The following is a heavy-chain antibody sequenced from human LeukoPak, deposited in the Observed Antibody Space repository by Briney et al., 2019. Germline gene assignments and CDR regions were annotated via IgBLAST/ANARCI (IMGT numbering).Heavy chain of an antibody. Sequence: SVKVSCKASGGTFNSYGIIWVRQAPGQGLEWMGGVIPILGTANYAQKFQGRVTITADESTSTAYMELSSLRAEDTAMYYCARDLLGSATGYSSGAWDYWGQGTLVTVSS. CDR2: VIPILGTA. V-gene: IGHV1-69*13. CDR3: ARDLLGSATGYSSGAWDY. D-gene: IGHD3-9*01. J-gene: IGHJ4*02. CDR1: GGTFNSYG.